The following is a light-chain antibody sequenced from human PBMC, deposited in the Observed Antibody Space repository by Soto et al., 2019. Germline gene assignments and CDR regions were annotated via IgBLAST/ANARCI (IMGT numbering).Light chain of an antibody. Sequence: DIQMTQSPSSVSASVGDRVTITCRASQGISSWLGWYQQKPGKAPKLLIYAASRLQSGVPSRFSGCGSVTDLTLTISSLQPEDFATYYCRQANSFPFTFGGGNKVEIK. CDR2: AAS. CDR1: QGISSW. V-gene: IGKV1D-12*01. J-gene: IGKJ4*01. CDR3: RQANSFPFT.